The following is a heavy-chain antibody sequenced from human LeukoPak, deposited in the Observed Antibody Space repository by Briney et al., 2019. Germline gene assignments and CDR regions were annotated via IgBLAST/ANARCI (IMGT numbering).Heavy chain of an antibody. CDR3: AREEQLVGLDY. CDR2: IYYSGSS. D-gene: IGHD6-6*01. J-gene: IGHJ4*02. V-gene: IGHV4-59*01. CDR1: GGSISGYH. Sequence: SETLSLTCNVSGGSISGYHWSWIRQPPGKGLEWLGYIYYSGSSNYNPSLKSRVTISADTSKNQFSLKLSSVTAADTAVYYCAREEQLVGLDYWGQGTLVTVSS.